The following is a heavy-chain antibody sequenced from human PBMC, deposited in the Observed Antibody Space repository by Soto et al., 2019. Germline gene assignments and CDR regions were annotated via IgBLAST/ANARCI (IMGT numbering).Heavy chain of an antibody. CDR1: GFTFSRYE. CDR2: ISSSGSTN. Sequence: ELQRVESGGGLIQPGGSLTLSCAASGFTFSRYEMNWVRQAPGKGLEWVSYISSSGSTNYYADSVKGRFIISRDNAKNSLYLQMDSLRAEDTAVYYCARGYCSGGSCYTDPWGQGTLVTVSS. CDR3: ARGYCSGGSCYTDP. V-gene: IGHV3-48*03. J-gene: IGHJ5*02. D-gene: IGHD2-15*01.